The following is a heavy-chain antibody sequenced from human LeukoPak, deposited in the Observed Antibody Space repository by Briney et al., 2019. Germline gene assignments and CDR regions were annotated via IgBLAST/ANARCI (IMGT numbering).Heavy chain of an antibody. CDR2: ISSISHYI. Sequence: GGSLRLSCAASGFTFSSYEMNWVRQAPGKGLEWVSTISSISHYIYYADSVKGRFTISRDNAMNSLYLQMNSLRAEDTAVYYCSRDSGRGPPEAFDIWGQGTMVTVSS. D-gene: IGHD2-15*01. V-gene: IGHV3-21*01. J-gene: IGHJ3*02. CDR1: GFTFSSYE. CDR3: SRDSGRGPPEAFDI.